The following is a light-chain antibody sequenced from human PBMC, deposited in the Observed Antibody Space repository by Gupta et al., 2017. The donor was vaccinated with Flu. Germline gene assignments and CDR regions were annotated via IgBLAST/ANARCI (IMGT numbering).Light chain of an antibody. V-gene: IGKV3-20*01. Sequence: EIVLTQSPATLSLSPGERATLSCRASQSLTSSYLAWYQHKPGQAPRLLIYGTSSRATGVPDRFSDSGSGTDLTFTISSLEPEEFAGYYCQHYGNSPPFTFGQGTKLEIK. J-gene: IGKJ2*01. CDR2: GTS. CDR1: QSLTSSY. CDR3: QHYGNSPPFT.